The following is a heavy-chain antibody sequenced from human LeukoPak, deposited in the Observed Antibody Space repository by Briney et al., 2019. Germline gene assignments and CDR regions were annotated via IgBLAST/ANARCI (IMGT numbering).Heavy chain of an antibody. J-gene: IGHJ6*03. CDR3: AKDMVRGVSYYYYMDV. V-gene: IGHV3-33*06. CDR1: GFTFSSYG. D-gene: IGHD3-10*01. CDR2: IWYDGNNK. Sequence: GGSLRLSCAASGFTFSSYGMHGVRQPPGKGLEGGAVIWYDGNNKYYADSVKGRFTISRDNSKNTLYLQMNNLRAEDTAVYYCAKDMVRGVSYYYYMDVWGKGTTVTVSS.